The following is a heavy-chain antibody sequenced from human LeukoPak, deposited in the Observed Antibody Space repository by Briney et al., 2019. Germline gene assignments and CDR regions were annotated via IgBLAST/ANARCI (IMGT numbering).Heavy chain of an antibody. CDR1: GGSISSYY. J-gene: IGHJ4*02. D-gene: IGHD5-18*01. V-gene: IGHV4-59*08. CDR3: ARLYTARLDY. CDR2: IYYSGST. Sequence: TSETLSLTCTVSGGSISSYYWSWIRQPPGKGLEWIGYIYYSGSTNCNPSLKSRVTISVDTSKNQFSLKLSSVTAADTAVYYCARLYTARLDYWGQGTLVTVSS.